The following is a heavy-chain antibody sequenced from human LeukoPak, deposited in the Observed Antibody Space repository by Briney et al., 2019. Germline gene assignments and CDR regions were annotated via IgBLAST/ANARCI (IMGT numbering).Heavy chain of an antibody. J-gene: IGHJ4*02. Sequence: PSETLSLTCTVSGGSISSYYWSWIRQPPGKGLEWIGYIYYSGSTNYNPSLKSRVTISVDTSKNQFSLKLSSVTAADTAVYYCAGGYDSFTFDYWGQGTLVTVSS. CDR3: AGGYDSFTFDY. CDR2: IYYSGST. D-gene: IGHD3-22*01. V-gene: IGHV4-59*01. CDR1: GGSISSYY.